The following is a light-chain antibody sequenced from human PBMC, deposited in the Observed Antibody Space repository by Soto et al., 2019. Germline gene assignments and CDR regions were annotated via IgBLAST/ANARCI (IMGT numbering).Light chain of an antibody. J-gene: IGKJ1*01. V-gene: IGKV1-39*01. CDR1: QSTSNY. Sequence: DLQMTQSPSSLSASLGDRVTITCRASQSTSNYLTWYQQKPGKAPTLLISTASNFQNGVPSRFSGSGSGTDFTLTISSLQPEDFATYYCQQSYNTPRTFGQGTKVDIK. CDR2: TAS. CDR3: QQSYNTPRT.